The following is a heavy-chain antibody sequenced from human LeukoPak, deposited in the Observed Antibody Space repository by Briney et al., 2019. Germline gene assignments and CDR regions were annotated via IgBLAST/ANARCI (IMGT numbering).Heavy chain of an antibody. Sequence: GGSLRLSCEASGYTFTNYGVHWVRQAPGKGLEWVANIKQDGSQKYYVDSVKGRFTISRDNAKNSLYLQMNSLRAEDTALYYCAKEAYSGKSFDYWGQGTLVTVSS. CDR3: AKEAYSGKSFDY. D-gene: IGHD1-26*01. J-gene: IGHJ4*02. CDR2: IKQDGSQK. CDR1: GYTFTNYG. V-gene: IGHV3-7*03.